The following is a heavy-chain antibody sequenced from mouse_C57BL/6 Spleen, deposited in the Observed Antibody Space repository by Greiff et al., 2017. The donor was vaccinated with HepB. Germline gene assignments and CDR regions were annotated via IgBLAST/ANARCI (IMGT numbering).Heavy chain of an antibody. J-gene: IGHJ3*01. CDR1: GYTFTDHI. Sequence: SGAELASPGASVTLSCKASGYTFTDHIMNWVKQRPGQGLEWIGRIYPVSGDTNYNQKFMGKATFSVDRSSSTVYMVLNSLTSEDPAVYYCTLGRFFAYWGQGTLVTVSA. D-gene: IGHD4-1*01. CDR3: TLGRFFAY. V-gene: IGHV1-11*01. CDR2: IYPVSGDT.